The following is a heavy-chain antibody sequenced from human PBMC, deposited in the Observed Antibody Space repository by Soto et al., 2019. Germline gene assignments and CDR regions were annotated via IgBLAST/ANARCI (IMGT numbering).Heavy chain of an antibody. CDR3: ASPTMTSTSFYYAMDV. CDR2: INPTDSET. D-gene: IGHD4-17*01. Sequence: PGESLKISCKTSGHRFTTYWISSVRHMPGKGLEYMGKINPTDSETNYSPSFEGHVTFSVDRSTSTAYVRWNSLKASDTAMYYCASPTMTSTSFYYAMDVWGQGTTVTVSS. V-gene: IGHV5-10-1*01. J-gene: IGHJ6*02. CDR1: GHRFTTYW.